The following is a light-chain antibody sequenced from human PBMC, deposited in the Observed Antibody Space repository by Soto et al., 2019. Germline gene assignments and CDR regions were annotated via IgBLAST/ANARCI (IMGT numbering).Light chain of an antibody. Sequence: QSALTQPPSASGSPGQSVTISCTGTSSDVGGYNYVSWYQQHPGKAPKLMIYEVSKRPSGVPDRFSGSKSCNTASLTVSGLQAEDEADYYCRSYAGSNNFVFGTGTKLTVL. CDR1: SSDVGGYNY. J-gene: IGLJ1*01. CDR3: RSYAGSNNFV. CDR2: EVS. V-gene: IGLV2-8*01.